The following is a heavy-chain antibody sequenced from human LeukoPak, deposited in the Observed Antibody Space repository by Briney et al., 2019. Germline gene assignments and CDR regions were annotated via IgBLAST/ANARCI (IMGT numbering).Heavy chain of an antibody. CDR2: IKQDGSEK. J-gene: IGHJ4*02. Sequence: PGGSLRLSCAASGFTFSSYWMSWVRQAPGKGLEWVANIKQDGSEKYYGDSVKGRFTISRDNARTSLYLQLNSLRAEDTAVYFCARGESWAFDYWGQGTLVTVSS. D-gene: IGHD3-10*01. CDR3: ARGESWAFDY. V-gene: IGHV3-7*05. CDR1: GFTFSSYW.